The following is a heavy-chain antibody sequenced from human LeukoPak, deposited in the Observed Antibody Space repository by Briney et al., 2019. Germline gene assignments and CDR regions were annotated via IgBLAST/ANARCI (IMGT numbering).Heavy chain of an antibody. J-gene: IGHJ4*02. CDR3: AREGPGDSSGYYLSDY. CDR2: IWYDGSNK. Sequence: GGSLRLSCAASGFTFSSYGMHWVRQAPGKGLEWVAVIWYDGSNKYYADSVKGRFTISRDNSKNTLYLQMNSLRAEDTAVYYCAREGPGDSSGYYLSDYWGQGTLVTVSS. CDR1: GFTFSSYG. V-gene: IGHV3-33*01. D-gene: IGHD3-22*01.